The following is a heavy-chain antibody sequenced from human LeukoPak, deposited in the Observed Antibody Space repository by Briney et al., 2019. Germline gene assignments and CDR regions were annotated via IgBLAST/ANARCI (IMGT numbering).Heavy chain of an antibody. CDR2: IYNNGNT. CDR3: ARVGGDQVGY. V-gene: IGHV3-53*01. J-gene: IGHJ4*02. CDR1: GLTVSSKY. D-gene: IGHD4-17*01. Sequence: GGSLRLSCAASGLTVSSKYMSWVHQAPGKGLEWVSVIYNNGNTHYADSVKGRFTISRDNSKNTLYLQMNSLRAEDTAVYYCARVGGDQVGYWGQGTLVAVSS.